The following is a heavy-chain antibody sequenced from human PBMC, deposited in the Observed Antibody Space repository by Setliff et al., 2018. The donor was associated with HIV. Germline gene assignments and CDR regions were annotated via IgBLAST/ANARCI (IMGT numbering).Heavy chain of an antibody. CDR1: GYTFSSYS. Sequence: ASVKVSCKASGYTFSSYSLTWLRQAPGQGLEWMEWINTYNGNTYYAQQLQGRVTVTTDTSTSTAYMELTSLRSEDTAVYYCARESGREFGDIRGWGQGTLVTVSS. V-gene: IGHV1-18*01. D-gene: IGHD3-10*01. CDR3: ARESGREFGDIRG. J-gene: IGHJ4*02. CDR2: INTYNGNT.